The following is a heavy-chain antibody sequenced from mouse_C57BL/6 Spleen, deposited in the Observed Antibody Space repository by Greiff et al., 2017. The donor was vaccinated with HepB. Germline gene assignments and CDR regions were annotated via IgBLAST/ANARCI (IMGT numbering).Heavy chain of an antibody. CDR2: IDPSDSYT. CDR3: ARGGLYGSSPFDY. V-gene: IGHV1-69*01. Sequence: VKLQQPGAELVMPGASVKLSCKASGYTFTSYWMHWVKQRPGQGLEWIGEIDPSDSYTNYNQKFKGKSTLTVDKSSSTAYMQLSSLTSEDSAVYYCARGGLYGSSPFDYWGQGTTLTVSS. CDR1: GYTFTSYW. D-gene: IGHD1-1*01. J-gene: IGHJ2*01.